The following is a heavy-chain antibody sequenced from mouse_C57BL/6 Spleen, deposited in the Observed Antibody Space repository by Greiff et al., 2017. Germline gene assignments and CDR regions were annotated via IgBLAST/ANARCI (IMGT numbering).Heavy chain of an antibody. D-gene: IGHD2-4*01. Sequence: EVKLEESGGGLVKPGGSLKLSCAASGFTFSSYTMSWVRQTPEKRLEWVATISGGGGNTYYPDSVKGRFTISRDNANNTLYLQMSSLRSEDTALYYCARSHYDYDRSYAMDYWGQGTSVTVSS. J-gene: IGHJ4*01. CDR3: ARSHYDYDRSYAMDY. CDR1: GFTFSSYT. V-gene: IGHV5-9*01. CDR2: ISGGGGNT.